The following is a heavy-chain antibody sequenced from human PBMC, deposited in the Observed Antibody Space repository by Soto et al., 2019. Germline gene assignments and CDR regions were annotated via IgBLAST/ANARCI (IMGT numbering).Heavy chain of an antibody. CDR2: IYYSGST. Sequence: QVQLQESGPGLVKPSQTLSLTCTVSGGSISSGGYYWSWIRQHPGKGLEWIGYIYYSGSTYYNPSLRSRVTISVDTSKNQFSLKLSSVTAADTAVYYCARERTKGTKFDLWGRGTLVTVSS. CDR1: GGSISSGGYY. D-gene: IGHD2-8*01. V-gene: IGHV4-31*03. CDR3: ARERTKGTKFDL. J-gene: IGHJ2*01.